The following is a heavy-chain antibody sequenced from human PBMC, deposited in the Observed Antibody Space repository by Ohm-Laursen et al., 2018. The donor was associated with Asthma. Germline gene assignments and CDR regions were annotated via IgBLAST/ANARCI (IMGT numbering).Heavy chain of an antibody. J-gene: IGHJ4*02. V-gene: IGHV3-23*01. CDR1: GFTFSSYA. CDR3: AKDRSPSIAVAGPPGY. D-gene: IGHD6-19*01. CDR2: ISGSGGSK. Sequence: SLRLSCTATGFTFSSYAMSWVRQAPGKGLEWVSAISGSGGSKYYADSVKGRFTISRDNSKNKLYLQMNSLRAEDTAVYYCAKDRSPSIAVAGPPGYWGQGTLVTVSS.